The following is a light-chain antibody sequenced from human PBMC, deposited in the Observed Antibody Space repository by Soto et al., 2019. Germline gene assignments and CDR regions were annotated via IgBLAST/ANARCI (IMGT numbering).Light chain of an antibody. CDR1: SSDVGGYNY. Sequence: QSALTQPASVSGSPGQSITISCTGTSSDVGGYNYVSWYQQDPGKAPKLMIYDVNNRPSGVSNRFSGSKSGNTASLTISGLQAEDKAYYYCSSYTSSSTLAVFGGWTKVTVL. V-gene: IGLV2-14*01. CDR3: SSYTSSSTLAV. J-gene: IGLJ2*01. CDR2: DVN.